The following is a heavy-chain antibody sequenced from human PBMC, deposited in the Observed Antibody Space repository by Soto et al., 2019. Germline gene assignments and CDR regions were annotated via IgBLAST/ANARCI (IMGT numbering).Heavy chain of an antibody. CDR1: GGTFSSYA. J-gene: IGHJ4*02. V-gene: IGHV1-69*13. CDR3: ASLWSVLGSGYYNTVDY. D-gene: IGHD3-22*01. Sequence: ASVKVSCKASGGTFSSYAISWVRQAPGQGLEWMGGIIPIFGTANYAQKFQGRVTITADESTSTAYMELSSLRSEDTAVYYCASLWSVLGSGYYNTVDYWGQGTLVTVSS. CDR2: IIPIFGTA.